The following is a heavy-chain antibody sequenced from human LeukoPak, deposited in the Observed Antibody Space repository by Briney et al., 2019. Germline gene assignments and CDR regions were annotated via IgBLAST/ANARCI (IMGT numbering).Heavy chain of an antibody. CDR1: GYTFTSYY. CDR2: INPNSGGT. V-gene: IGHV1-2*02. J-gene: IGHJ4*02. CDR3: ASMEMATTKGFDY. Sequence: ASVKVSCKASGYTFTSYYMHWVRQAPGQGLEWMGWINPNSGGTNYAQKFQGRVTMTRDTSISTAYMELSRLRSDDTAVYYCASMEMATTKGFDYWGQGTLVTVSS. D-gene: IGHD5-24*01.